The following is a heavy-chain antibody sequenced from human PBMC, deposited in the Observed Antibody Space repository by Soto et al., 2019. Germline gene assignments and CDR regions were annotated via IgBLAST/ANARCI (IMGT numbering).Heavy chain of an antibody. CDR2: INPSAGST. CDR1: GSTFTSHY. V-gene: IGHV1-46*01. D-gene: IGHD3-10*01. J-gene: IGHJ4*02. Sequence: ASVKVSCKASGSTFTSHYMHWVRQPPGQGLEWMGLINPSAGSTSCEQSFQGRVTMTRDTATSTVFMDLSSLRSDDTAIYYCATPSGYWGQGTLVTVSS. CDR3: ATPSGY.